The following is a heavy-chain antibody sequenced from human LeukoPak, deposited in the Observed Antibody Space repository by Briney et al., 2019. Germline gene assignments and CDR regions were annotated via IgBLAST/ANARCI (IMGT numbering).Heavy chain of an antibody. Sequence: KVSCKASGGTFSSFAISWVRPAPGQGLEWMGRIIPILGIPNYAQKFQGRVTFTVDKSTSTAYMELSSLRSEDTAVYYCASVPWAGEFDCWGQGTLVTVSS. D-gene: IGHD7-27*01. CDR2: IIPILGIP. CDR1: GGTFSSFA. J-gene: IGHJ4*02. CDR3: ASVPWAGEFDC. V-gene: IGHV1-69*04.